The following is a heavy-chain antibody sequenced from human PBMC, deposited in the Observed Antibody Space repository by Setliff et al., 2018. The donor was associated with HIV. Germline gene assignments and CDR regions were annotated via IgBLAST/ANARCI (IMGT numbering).Heavy chain of an antibody. CDR1: GVSISNYY. CDR2: MYYSGNT. D-gene: IGHD4-17*01. CDR3: AIFFVTSVTTQDH. Sequence: SETLSLTCTVSGVSISNYYWSWIRQPPGKGLEWIGYMYYSGNTNYNPSLKSRVTISQDTSKRQFSLRMTSVTAADTAVYYCAIFFVTSVTTQDHWGQGTLVTVSS. J-gene: IGHJ4*02. V-gene: IGHV4-59*12.